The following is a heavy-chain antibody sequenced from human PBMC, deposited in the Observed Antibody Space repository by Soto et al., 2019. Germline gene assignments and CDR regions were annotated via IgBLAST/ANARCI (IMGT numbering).Heavy chain of an antibody. CDR1: GYTFTSYG. CDR2: ISAYNGNT. V-gene: IGHV1-18*04. CDR3: ARDPSGYHRDYGMDV. J-gene: IGHJ6*02. Sequence: QVQLVQSGAEVKKRGASVKVSCKASGYTFTSYGISWVRQAPGQGLEWMGWISAYNGNTNYAQKLQGRVTMTTDTSTSTAYMELRSLISDDTAVYYCARDPSGYHRDYGMDVWGQGTTVTVSS. D-gene: IGHD3-3*01.